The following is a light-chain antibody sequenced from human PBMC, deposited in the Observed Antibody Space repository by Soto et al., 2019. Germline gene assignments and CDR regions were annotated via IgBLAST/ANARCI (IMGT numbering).Light chain of an antibody. J-gene: IGKJ2*01. V-gene: IGKV2-24*01. CDR1: QSLDPSDGNSY. Sequence: DFVMTQTPLSSPVTLGQPASISCRSSQSLDPSDGNSYLSWLHQRPGQPPRLLIYMISNRFSGVPDRFSGSGAGTDFTLKISRVEPEDVGVYYCMQATQPYTFGQGTKLEIK. CDR3: MQATQPYT. CDR2: MIS.